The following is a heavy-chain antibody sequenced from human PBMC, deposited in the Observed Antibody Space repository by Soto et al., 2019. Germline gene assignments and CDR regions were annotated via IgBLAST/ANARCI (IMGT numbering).Heavy chain of an antibody. CDR2: ISGSGGST. D-gene: IGHD1-26*01. CDR3: ARDIVGRAIHGYNWIDS. CDR1: GFTFSSYA. J-gene: IGHJ5*01. Sequence: GGSLRLSCAASGFTFSSYAMSWVRQAPGKGLEWVSAISGSGGSTYYADSVKGRFTISRDNSKSTLYLQMNSLRAEDTAVYLCARDIVGRAIHGYNWIDSWGQGTPVTVSS. V-gene: IGHV3-23*01.